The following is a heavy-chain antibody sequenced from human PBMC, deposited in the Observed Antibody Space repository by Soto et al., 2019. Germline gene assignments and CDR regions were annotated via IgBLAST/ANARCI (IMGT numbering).Heavy chain of an antibody. Sequence: PSETLSLTCAVYGGSFSGYYWGWIRQPPGKGLEWIGEINHSGSTNYNPSLKSRVTISVDTSKNQFSLKLSSVTAADTAVYYCAQGAGRDFWSGYYTGYYYYYGMDVWGQGTTVTV. V-gene: IGHV4-34*01. J-gene: IGHJ6*02. CDR1: GGSFSGYY. CDR2: INHSGST. CDR3: AQGAGRDFWSGYYTGYYYYYGMDV. D-gene: IGHD3-3*01.